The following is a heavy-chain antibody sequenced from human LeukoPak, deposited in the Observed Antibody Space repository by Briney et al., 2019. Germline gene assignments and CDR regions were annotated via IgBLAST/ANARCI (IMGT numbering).Heavy chain of an antibody. CDR2: INPNSGDT. Sequence: GASVKVSCMASGYSLTDYYMHWVRQAPGQGLEWMGWINPNSGDTNYAQKFQGRVTMTRDTSISTAYMELSRLTSDDTAVYYCARDWRGSYFPDFWGQGTLVTVSS. D-gene: IGHD1-26*01. CDR1: GYSLTDYY. CDR3: ARDWRGSYFPDF. J-gene: IGHJ4*02. V-gene: IGHV1-2*02.